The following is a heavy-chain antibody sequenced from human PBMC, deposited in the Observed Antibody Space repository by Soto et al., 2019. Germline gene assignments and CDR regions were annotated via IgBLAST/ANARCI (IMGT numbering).Heavy chain of an antibody. CDR2: IRSKAYGGTT. J-gene: IGHJ6*02. D-gene: IGHD2-21*01. V-gene: IGHV3-49*03. CDR3: TRAPYEDCAGPYPDYYGMDV. CDR1: GFTFGDYA. Sequence: GGSLRLSSTASGFTFGDYAMSWFRQAPRQGLEWVAFIRSKAYGGTTEYAASVKGRFTISRDDSKSIAYLQRNSLKTEDTAVYYCTRAPYEDCAGPYPDYYGMDVWGQETTVTVSS.